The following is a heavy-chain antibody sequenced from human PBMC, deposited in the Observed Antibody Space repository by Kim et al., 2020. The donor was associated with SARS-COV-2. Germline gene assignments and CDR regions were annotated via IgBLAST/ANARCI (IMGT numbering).Heavy chain of an antibody. Sequence: GGSLRLSCAASGFTFSSYAMSWVRQAPGKGLEWVSAISGSGGSTYYADSVKGRFTISRDNSKNTLYLQMNSLRAEDTAVYYCAKLRAYYDILTGRGWYFDLWGRGTLVTVSS. CDR2: ISGSGGST. CDR1: GFTFSSYA. D-gene: IGHD3-9*01. J-gene: IGHJ2*01. V-gene: IGHV3-23*01. CDR3: AKLRAYYDILTGRGWYFDL.